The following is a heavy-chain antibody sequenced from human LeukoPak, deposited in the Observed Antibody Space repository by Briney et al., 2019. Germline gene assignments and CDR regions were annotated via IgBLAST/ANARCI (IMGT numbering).Heavy chain of an antibody. D-gene: IGHD2/OR15-2a*01. Sequence: ASVKVSCKASGYTFTSYYMHWVRQAPGQGLEWMGIINPSGCSTSYAQKFQGRVTMTRDTSTSTVYMELSSLRSEDTAVYNCARAKNRAYAFDIWGQGTMVTVSS. CDR2: INPSGCST. J-gene: IGHJ3*02. CDR1: GYTFTSYY. V-gene: IGHV1-46*01. CDR3: ARAKNRAYAFDI.